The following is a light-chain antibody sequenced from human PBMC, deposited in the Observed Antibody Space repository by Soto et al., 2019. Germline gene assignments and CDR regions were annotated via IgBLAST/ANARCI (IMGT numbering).Light chain of an antibody. J-gene: IGKJ4*01. CDR3: QQRCDTPLT. CDR2: AAS. V-gene: IGKV1-39*01. CDR1: QSISSY. Sequence: DIQMTQSPSSLSASVGDRDTITCRASQSISSYLTGYQQKPGKAPKLLIYAASSLQSGVPARFSGSGSGTDFTLTISSLQPEEFATYYGQQRCDTPLTFGGGTKVEIK.